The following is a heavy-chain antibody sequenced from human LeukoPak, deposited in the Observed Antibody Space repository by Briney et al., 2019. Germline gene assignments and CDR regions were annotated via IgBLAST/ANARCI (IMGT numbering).Heavy chain of an antibody. CDR1: GFTFDDYA. CDR2: ISWNSGSI. J-gene: IGHJ4*02. Sequence: GGSLRLSCAASGFTFDDYAMHWVRQAPGKGLEWVSGISWNSGSIGYADSVKGRFTISRDNAKDSLYLQMNSLRAEDTALYYCAKDYYDSSGFFDYWGQGTLVTVSS. CDR3: AKDYYDSSGFFDY. D-gene: IGHD3-22*01. V-gene: IGHV3-9*01.